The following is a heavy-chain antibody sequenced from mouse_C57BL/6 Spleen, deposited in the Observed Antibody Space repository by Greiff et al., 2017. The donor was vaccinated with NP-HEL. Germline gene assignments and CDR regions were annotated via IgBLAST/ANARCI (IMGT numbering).Heavy chain of an antibody. Sequence: VKLVESGPGLVAPSQSLSITCTVSGFSLTSYGVHWVRQPPGKGLEWLVVIWSDGSTTYNSALKSRLSISKDNSKSQVFLKMNSLQTDDTAMYYCARRGDYDDGGHAMDYWGQGTSVTVSS. J-gene: IGHJ4*01. CDR3: ARRGDYDDGGHAMDY. V-gene: IGHV2-6*03. CDR2: IWSDGST. CDR1: GFSLTSYG. D-gene: IGHD2-4*01.